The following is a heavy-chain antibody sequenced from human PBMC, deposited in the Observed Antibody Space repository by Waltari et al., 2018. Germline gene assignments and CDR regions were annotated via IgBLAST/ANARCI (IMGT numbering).Heavy chain of an antibody. Sequence: EVQLVESGGGLVKPGGSLRLSCAASGFTLSSYSMNWVRQAPGKGLEWVSSISSSSSYIYYADSVKGRFTISRDNAKNSLYLQMNSLRAEDTAVYYCARDPSGITIFGVVPYFDYWGQGTLVTVSS. CDR3: ARDPSGITIFGVVPYFDY. V-gene: IGHV3-21*03. CDR1: GFTLSSYS. CDR2: ISSSSSYI. D-gene: IGHD3-3*01. J-gene: IGHJ4*02.